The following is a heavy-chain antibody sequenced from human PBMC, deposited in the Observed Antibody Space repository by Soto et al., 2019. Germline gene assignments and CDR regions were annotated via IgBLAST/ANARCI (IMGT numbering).Heavy chain of an antibody. Sequence: QVQLVQSGAEVKKPGASVKVSCKASGYTFISYEINRVRQATGQGLEWMGWMNPNTGDTGYAQKFKGRVTMTRNTYINKANLELSSLRSDDTAGYFCARGDGYIFDYWGQGTLVTVSS. CDR1: GYTFISYE. CDR2: MNPNTGDT. CDR3: ARGDGYIFDY. J-gene: IGHJ4*02. V-gene: IGHV1-8*01. D-gene: IGHD5-12*01.